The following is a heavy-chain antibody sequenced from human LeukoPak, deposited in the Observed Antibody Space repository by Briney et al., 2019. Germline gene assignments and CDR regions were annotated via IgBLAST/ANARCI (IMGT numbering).Heavy chain of an antibody. V-gene: IGHV3-30*03. CDR3: ARGDYDFWSKYGMDV. CDR2: ISYDGSNK. CDR1: GFTFSSYG. D-gene: IGHD3-3*01. Sequence: AGGSLRLSCAASGFTFSSYGMHWVRQAPGKGLEWVAVISYDGSNKYYADSVKGRFTISRDNSKNTLYLQMNSLRAEDTAVYYCARGDYDFWSKYGMDVWGQGTTVTVSS. J-gene: IGHJ6*02.